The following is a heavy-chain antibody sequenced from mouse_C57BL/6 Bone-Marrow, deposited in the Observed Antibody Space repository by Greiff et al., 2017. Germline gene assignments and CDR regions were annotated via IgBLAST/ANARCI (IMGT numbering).Heavy chain of an antibody. D-gene: IGHD2-5*01. V-gene: IGHV2-3*01. J-gene: IGHJ3*01. CDR2: IWGDGST. CDR3: AKGIYYSNYAWFDY. Sequence: VKLQQSGPGLVAPSPSLSITCTASGFSLTSYGVSWVRQPPGKGLEWLGVIWGDGSTNYNSPLISRLSINNDNSKSKVFLKLNSLKTDDTATYYCAKGIYYSNYAWFDYWGQGTLVTVSA. CDR1: GFSLTSYG.